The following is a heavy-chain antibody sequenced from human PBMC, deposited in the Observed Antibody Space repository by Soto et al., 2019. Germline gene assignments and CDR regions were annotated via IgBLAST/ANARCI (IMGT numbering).Heavy chain of an antibody. CDR2: ISGSGGST. J-gene: IGHJ6*03. D-gene: IGHD3-3*01. CDR3: AKYKTNVLRFLEWFPEAYMDV. CDR1: GFTFSSYA. V-gene: IGHV3-23*01. Sequence: GGSLRLSCAASGFTFSSYAMSWVRQAPGKGLEWVSAISGSGGSTYYADSVKGRFTISRDNSKNTLYLQMNSLRAEDTAVYYCAKYKTNVLRFLEWFPEAYMDVWGKGTTVTVSS.